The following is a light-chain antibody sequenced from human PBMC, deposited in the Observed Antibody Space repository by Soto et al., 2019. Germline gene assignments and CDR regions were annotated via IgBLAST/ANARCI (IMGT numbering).Light chain of an antibody. V-gene: IGKV3-11*01. CDR2: DAS. Sequence: EIVLTQSPATLSLSPGERATLSCRASQSVSSYLAWYQQKPGQAPRLLIYDASNRATGIPARFSGSGSGTDFTLTISSLEPEDFAVYYCQHGVTFGGGTKVEIK. CDR1: QSVSSY. J-gene: IGKJ4*01. CDR3: QHGVT.